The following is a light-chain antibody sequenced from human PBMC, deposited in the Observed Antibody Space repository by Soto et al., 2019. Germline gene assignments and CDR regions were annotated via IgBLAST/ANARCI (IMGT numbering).Light chain of an antibody. CDR3: QQSYSTPSYT. Sequence: DIQMTQSPSTLSAFVGDRVTITCRASQSFSTWLAWYQQKPGKAPNLLIYKASNLESGVPSRFSGSGSGTEFSLIISTLQPDDFATYYCQQSYSTPSYTFGQGTKLEIK. V-gene: IGKV1-5*03. CDR2: KAS. J-gene: IGKJ2*01. CDR1: QSFSTW.